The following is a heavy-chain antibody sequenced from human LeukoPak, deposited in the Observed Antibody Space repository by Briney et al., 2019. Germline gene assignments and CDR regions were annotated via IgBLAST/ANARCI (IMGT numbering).Heavy chain of an antibody. CDR2: IYPSDSDT. V-gene: IGHV5-51*01. D-gene: IGHD3-22*01. CDR1: GYYFTSYW. CDR3: ARPFPPYYYDSSGYMYYFDY. J-gene: IGHJ4*02. Sequence: GESLNISCKASGYYFTSYWIAWVRQMPGKGLEWMGIIYPSDSDTRYSPSFQGQVTISADKSISTAYLQWSSLKASDTAMYYCARPFPPYYYDSSGYMYYFDYWGQGTLVTVSS.